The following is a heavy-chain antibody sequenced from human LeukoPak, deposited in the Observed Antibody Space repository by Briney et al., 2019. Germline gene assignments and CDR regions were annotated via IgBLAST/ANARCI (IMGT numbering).Heavy chain of an antibody. Sequence: PGGSLRLSCAASGFTFNRYTIHWVRQAPGKGLEWVAVISYDGSKKYYADSVKSRFITSSDNSKNTLSLQMNSLGADDTAVYYCARDQVRYGGSSSCSYFDYWGQGTLVTVSS. J-gene: IGHJ4*02. V-gene: IGHV3-30-3*01. CDR1: GFTFNRYT. D-gene: IGHD2-15*01. CDR2: ISYDGSKK. CDR3: ARDQVRYGGSSSCSYFDY.